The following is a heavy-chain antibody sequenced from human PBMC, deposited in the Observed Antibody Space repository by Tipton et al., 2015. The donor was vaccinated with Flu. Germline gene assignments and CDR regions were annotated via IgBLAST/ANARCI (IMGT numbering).Heavy chain of an antibody. J-gene: IGHJ4*02. Sequence: LRLSCSVSGGSVSSYYWSWIRQPPGKGLEWIGYVYDTGSTNYNPSLKSRLTISVDTSMNQFSLKLNSVSAADTAVYYCARQGWSGVFDRQLPYYFDYWGQGILVTVSS. CDR1: GGSVSSYY. D-gene: IGHD6-19*01. CDR2: VYDTGST. V-gene: IGHV4-59*02. CDR3: ARQGWSGVFDRQLPYYFDY.